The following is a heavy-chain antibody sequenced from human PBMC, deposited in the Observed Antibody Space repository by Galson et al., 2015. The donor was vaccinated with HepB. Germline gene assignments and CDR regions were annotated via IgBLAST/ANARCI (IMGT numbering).Heavy chain of an antibody. V-gene: IGHV3-30*04. D-gene: IGHD3-22*01. CDR1: GFTFSSYN. CDR2: ISYDGSNK. J-gene: IGHJ4*02. Sequence: SLRLSCAAPGFTFSSYNMQWVRQAPGKGLEWVAVISYDGSNKYYADSVKGRFTISRDNSRNTLYLQMNSLRAEDTAVYYCARPRGITMIVVVPPGDYWGQGTLVTVSS. CDR3: ARPRGITMIVVVPPGDY.